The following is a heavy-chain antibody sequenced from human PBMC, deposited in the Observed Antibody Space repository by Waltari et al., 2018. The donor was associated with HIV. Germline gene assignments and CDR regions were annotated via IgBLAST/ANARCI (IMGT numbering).Heavy chain of an antibody. CDR1: HFSIYAKH. CDR3: ATGVRYYGP. CDR2: IYTDDTT. D-gene: IGHD3-22*01. J-gene: IGHJ5*02. V-gene: IGHV3-53*01. Sequence: EVLLAESGGRFIQPGGSLGLSCTASHFSIYAKHVTWIRQAPGGSLEWVAVIYTDDTTHYADSVSGRFTISRAKSRTTVFLLMNSLFVDDTATYFCATGVRYYGPWGQGTRVTVSS.